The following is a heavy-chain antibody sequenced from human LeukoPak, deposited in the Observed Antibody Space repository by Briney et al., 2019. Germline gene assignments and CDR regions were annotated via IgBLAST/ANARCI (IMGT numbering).Heavy chain of an antibody. J-gene: IGHJ4*02. Sequence: GGSLRLSCGASGFTFSSYWMHWVRQAPGKGLVWISRINSNGSTTSYADSVKGRFTISRDNAKNTLYLQMNSLRAEDTAVYYCARGNYYGQDYWGQGTLVTVSS. D-gene: IGHD3-10*01. V-gene: IGHV3-74*01. CDR3: ARGNYYGQDY. CDR1: GFTFSSYW. CDR2: INSNGSTT.